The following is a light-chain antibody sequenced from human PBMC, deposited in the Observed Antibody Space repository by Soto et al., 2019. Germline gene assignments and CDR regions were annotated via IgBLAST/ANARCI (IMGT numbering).Light chain of an antibody. V-gene: IGLV2-14*01. J-gene: IGLJ2*01. CDR1: SSDVGRYTY. Sequence: QSALTQPASVSGSPGQSITISCAGTSSDVGRYTYVSWYQQHPGKAPKLIIYDVYNRPSGVSTRFSGSKSGNTASLTISGLQAEDEADYYCTSYTSTSTPDVFGGGTKLTVL. CDR3: TSYTSTSTPDV. CDR2: DVY.